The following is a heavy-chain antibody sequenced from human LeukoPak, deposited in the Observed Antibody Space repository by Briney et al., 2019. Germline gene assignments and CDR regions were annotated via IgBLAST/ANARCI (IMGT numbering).Heavy chain of an antibody. J-gene: IGHJ6*03. D-gene: IGHD2-2*01. CDR1: GGSISSYY. CDR2: IYTSGST. V-gene: IGHV4-4*09. Sequence: SSETLSLTCTVSGGSISSYYWSWIRQPPGKGLEWIGYIYTSGSTNYNPSLKSRVTISVDTSKNQFSLKLSSVTAADTAVYYCARTPYCSSTSCYPGMVYYHYYYMDVWGKGTTVTVSS. CDR3: ARTPYCSSTSCYPGMVYYHYYYMDV.